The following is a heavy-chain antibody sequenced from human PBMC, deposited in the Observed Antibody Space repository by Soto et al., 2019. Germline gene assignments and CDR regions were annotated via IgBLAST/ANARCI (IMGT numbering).Heavy chain of an antibody. CDR2: IGASGDIT. D-gene: IGHD2-21*02. CDR3: AKDDFTDRGDDYFDY. J-gene: IGHJ4*02. V-gene: IGHV3-23*01. CDR1: GFSFTNFA. Sequence: GGSLRLSCAASGFSFTNFAMSWVRQSPGKGLEWVAGIGASGDITWYADSVKGRLSISRDNSKNTLYLQLNSLRFEDTAVYYCAKDDFTDRGDDYFDYWGPGTLVTVSS.